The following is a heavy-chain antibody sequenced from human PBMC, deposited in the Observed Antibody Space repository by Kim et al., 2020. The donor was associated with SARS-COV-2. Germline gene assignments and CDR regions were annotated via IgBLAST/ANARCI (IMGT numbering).Heavy chain of an antibody. CDR3: ARDLEKLRYFDTYYYYG. D-gene: IGHD3-9*01. V-gene: IGHV3-21*01. CDR2: IRSSSSYI. CDR1: GFTFSSYS. Sequence: GGSLRLSCAASGFTFSSYSMNWVRQAPGKGLEWVSSIRSSSSYIYYADSAKGRFTISRDNAKNSLYLQMNSLRAEDTAVYYCARDLEKLRYFDTYYYYG. J-gene: IGHJ6*01.